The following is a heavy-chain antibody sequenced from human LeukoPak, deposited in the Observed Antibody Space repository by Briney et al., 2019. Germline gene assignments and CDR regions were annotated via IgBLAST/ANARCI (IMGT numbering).Heavy chain of an antibody. CDR1: GFTFEDYS. D-gene: IGHD2/OR15-2a*01. J-gene: IGHJ4*02. V-gene: IGHV3-20*04. CDR2: IYWNGAST. Sequence: GGPLRLSCAASGFTFEDYSMSWVRQVPGKGLEWVSGIYWNGASTGYADSVKGRFTISRDNAMNPLSLQMNSLRAEDTAFYYCANSLCGLLSSYPVYWGQGTLVTVSS. CDR3: ANSLCGLLSSYPVY.